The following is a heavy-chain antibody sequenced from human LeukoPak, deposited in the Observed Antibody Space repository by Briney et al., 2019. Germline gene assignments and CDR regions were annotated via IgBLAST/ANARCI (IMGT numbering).Heavy chain of an antibody. Sequence: GGSLRLSCAASGFIFSSYEMNWVRQAPGKGLEWVSYISSSGSTIYYADSVKGRFTISRDNAKNSLYLQMNSLRAEDTAVYYCAGPGSYLNDYWGQGTLVTVSS. D-gene: IGHD1-26*01. V-gene: IGHV3-48*03. J-gene: IGHJ4*02. CDR2: ISSSGSTI. CDR3: AGPGSYLNDY. CDR1: GFIFSSYE.